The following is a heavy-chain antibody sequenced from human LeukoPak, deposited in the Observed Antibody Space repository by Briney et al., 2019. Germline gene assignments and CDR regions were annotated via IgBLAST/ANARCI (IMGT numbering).Heavy chain of an antibody. CDR1: GFTFSDAW. CDR3: TTATSY. V-gene: IGHV3-15*01. Sequence: GGSLRLSCAASGFTFSDAWMSWVRQSPGKGLEWVGRIKSKTYGGTTDYAAPVKGRFTISRDDSKNAVYLQMNSLKTEDTAVYYCTTATSYWGQGSLVTVSS. CDR2: IKSKTYGGTT. J-gene: IGHJ4*02.